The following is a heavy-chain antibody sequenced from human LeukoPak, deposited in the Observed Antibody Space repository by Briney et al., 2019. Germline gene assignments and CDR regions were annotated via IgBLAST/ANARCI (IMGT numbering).Heavy chain of an antibody. V-gene: IGHV3-21*01. Sequence: AGGSLRLSCAAFDSTFSSFSMRWVRQAPGKGLFWVAAISSRSAHIYYADSVKGRFTISRDNAKKSLYLEMNNLRADDTAVYYCARDRSTSRYYHGMDVWGPGTTVIVSS. D-gene: IGHD2-2*01. J-gene: IGHJ6*02. CDR3: ARDRSTSRYYHGMDV. CDR1: DSTFSSFS. CDR2: ISSRSAHI.